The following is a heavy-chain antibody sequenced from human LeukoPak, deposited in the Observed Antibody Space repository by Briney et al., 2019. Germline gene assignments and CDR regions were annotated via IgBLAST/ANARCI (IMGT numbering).Heavy chain of an antibody. CDR1: GGSISSYY. CDR3: ARLSGVMMWGGPFDY. Sequence: SETLSLTCTVSGGSISSYYWSWIRQPPGKGLEWIGYIYYSGSTNYNPSLKSRVTISVDTSKNQFSLKLSSVTAADTAVYYCARLSGVMMWGGPFDYWGQGTLVTVSS. D-gene: IGHD2-21*02. J-gene: IGHJ4*02. CDR2: IYYSGST. V-gene: IGHV4-59*08.